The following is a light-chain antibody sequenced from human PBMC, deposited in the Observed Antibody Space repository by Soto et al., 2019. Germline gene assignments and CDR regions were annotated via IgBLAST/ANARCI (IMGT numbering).Light chain of an antibody. V-gene: IGKV1D-12*01. CDR1: QGISSW. CDR2: AAS. Sequence: DIQMTQSPSSVSASVGDRVTITCRASQGISSWLVWYQQKPGKAPKPLIYAASSLRTGVPSRFSGSGSGTDFSLTIRSLQPEDFATYYCQQANSFPITFGQGTRLEMK. CDR3: QQANSFPIT. J-gene: IGKJ5*01.